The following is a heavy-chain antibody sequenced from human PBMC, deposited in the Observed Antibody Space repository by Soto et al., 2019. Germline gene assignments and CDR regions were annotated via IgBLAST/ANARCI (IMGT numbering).Heavy chain of an antibody. V-gene: IGHV1-69*08. CDR2: IIPILGIA. Sequence: QVQLVQAGAEVKKPGSSVKVSCKASGGTFSSYTISWVRQAPGQGLEWMGRIIPILGIANYAPKFQGRVTITADKSTSTDYMELSSLRSEDTAVYYCAREGRRDNDYWGQGTLVTVSS. CDR3: AREGRRDNDY. CDR1: GGTFSSYT. J-gene: IGHJ4*02.